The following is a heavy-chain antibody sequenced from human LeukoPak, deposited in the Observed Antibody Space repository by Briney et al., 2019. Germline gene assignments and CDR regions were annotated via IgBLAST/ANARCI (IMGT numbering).Heavy chain of an antibody. D-gene: IGHD2-21*02. CDR3: ARDMAYCGGDCLPDY. CDR2: IYYSGST. J-gene: IGHJ4*02. Sequence: PSETLSLTCTVSGGSISSYYWSWLRQPPGKGLEWIGYIYYSGSTNYNPSLKSRVTISVDTSKNQFSLKLSSVTAADTAVYYCARDMAYCGGDCLPDYWGQGTLVTVSS. V-gene: IGHV4-59*01. CDR1: GGSISSYY.